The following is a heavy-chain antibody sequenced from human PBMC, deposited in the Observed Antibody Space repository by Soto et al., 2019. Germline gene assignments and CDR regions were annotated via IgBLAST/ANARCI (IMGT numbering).Heavy chain of an antibody. V-gene: IGHV3-30-3*01. CDR1: GFTFSSYA. J-gene: IGHJ4*02. CDR2: ISYDGSNK. CDR3: ARDGYPYYYDSSGYYSYYFDY. Sequence: QVQLVESGGGVVQPGRSLRLSCAASGFTFSSYAMHWVRQAPGKGLEWVAFISYDGSNKYYADSVKGRFTISRDNSKNTLYLQMNSLRAEDTAVYYCARDGYPYYYDSSGYYSYYFDYWGQGTLVTVSS. D-gene: IGHD3-22*01.